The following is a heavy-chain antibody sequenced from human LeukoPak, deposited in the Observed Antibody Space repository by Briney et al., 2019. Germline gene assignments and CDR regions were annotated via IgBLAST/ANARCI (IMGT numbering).Heavy chain of an antibody. J-gene: IGHJ4*02. CDR1: GGSISSYY. CDR2: IFYSGTT. CDR3: ARVSGYDWESFYDY. Sequence: PSETLSLTCTVSGGSISSYYWSWIRQPPGKGLEWIGFIFYSGTTNYNPSLKSRVTISVDTSKNQFSLKLNSVTAADTAVYYCARVSGYDWESFYDYWGQGTLVTVSS. D-gene: IGHD5-12*01. V-gene: IGHV4-59*01.